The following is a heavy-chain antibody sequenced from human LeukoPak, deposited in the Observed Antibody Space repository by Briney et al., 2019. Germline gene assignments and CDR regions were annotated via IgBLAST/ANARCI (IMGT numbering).Heavy chain of an antibody. CDR3: AKDPAAAGTAEYFQH. V-gene: IGHV3-23*01. D-gene: IGHD6-13*01. J-gene: IGHJ1*01. Sequence: PGGSLRLSCAASGFTFSSYAMTWVRQAPGKGLEWVSAISGSGGSTYYAASVKGWFTISRDNSKNTLYLQMNSLRAEDTAVYYCAKDPAAAGTAEYFQHWGQGTLVTVSS. CDR1: GFTFSSYA. CDR2: ISGSGGST.